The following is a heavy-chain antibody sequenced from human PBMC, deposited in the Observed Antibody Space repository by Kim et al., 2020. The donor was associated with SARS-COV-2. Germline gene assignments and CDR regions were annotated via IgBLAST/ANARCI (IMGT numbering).Heavy chain of an antibody. J-gene: IGHJ4*02. D-gene: IGHD2-2*01. Sequence: EYAASVKGRFTISRDDSKSIAYLQMNSLKTEDTAVYYCTRGVPAAKPFDYWGQGTLVTVSS. CDR3: TRGVPAAKPFDY. V-gene: IGHV3-49*02.